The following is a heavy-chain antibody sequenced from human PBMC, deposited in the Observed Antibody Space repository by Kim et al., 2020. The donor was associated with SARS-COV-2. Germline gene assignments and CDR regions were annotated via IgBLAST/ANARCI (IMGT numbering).Heavy chain of an antibody. V-gene: IGHV3-33*06. CDR3: AKGEYNYAADY. Sequence: YYTDSVKGRFTISRDNSKNTLYLQMNSLRADDTAVYYCAKGEYNYAADYWGQGTLVTVSS. D-gene: IGHD1-1*01. J-gene: IGHJ4*02.